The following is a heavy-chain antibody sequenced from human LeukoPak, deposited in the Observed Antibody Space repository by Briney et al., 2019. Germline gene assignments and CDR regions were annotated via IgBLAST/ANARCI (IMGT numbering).Heavy chain of an antibody. D-gene: IGHD1/OR15-1a*01. V-gene: IGHV4-4*09. CDR1: GGSMTSHS. CDR2: IYPSGST. CDR3: ARVRTRFVLRGTNHFDY. J-gene: IGHJ4*02. Sequence: PSETLSLTCSVSGGSMTSHSWGWIRQTPGKGLEWIGYIYPSGSTNYNPSLKSRVSISVDSSRDQFSLTLTSVTAADTAAYYCARVRTRFVLRGTNHFDYWGPGTLVTVSS.